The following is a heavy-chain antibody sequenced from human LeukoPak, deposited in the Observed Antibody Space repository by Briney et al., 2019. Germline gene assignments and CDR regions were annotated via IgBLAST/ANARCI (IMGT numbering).Heavy chain of an antibody. J-gene: IGHJ4*02. V-gene: IGHV3-30*04. CDR2: ISYDGSNK. CDR3: AKDPAYYYVWGSFRPDPYFDY. D-gene: IGHD3-16*02. CDR1: GFTFSGYA. Sequence: AGGSLRLSCAASGFTFSGYAMQWVRQAPGKGLEWVAAISYDGSNKYYANSVKGRYTISRDDSKNTLYLQMNSLGAEDPAVYYCAKDPAYYYVWGSFRPDPYFDYWGQGTLVTVSS.